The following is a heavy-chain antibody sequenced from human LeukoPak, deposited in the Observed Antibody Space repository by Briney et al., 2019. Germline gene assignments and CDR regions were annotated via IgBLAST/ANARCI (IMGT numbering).Heavy chain of an antibody. D-gene: IGHD2-2*01. CDR2: ISGSGGST. CDR3: AKGKGYCSSTSCYDWAYYYYGMDV. V-gene: IGHV3-23*01. Sequence: PGGSLRLSCAASGFTFSSYAMSWVRQAPGKGLEWVSAISGSGGSTYYADSVKGRFTISRDNSKNTLYLQMNSLRAEDTAVYYCAKGKGYCSSTSCYDWAYYYYGMDVWGQGTTVTVSS. J-gene: IGHJ6*02. CDR1: GFTFSSYA.